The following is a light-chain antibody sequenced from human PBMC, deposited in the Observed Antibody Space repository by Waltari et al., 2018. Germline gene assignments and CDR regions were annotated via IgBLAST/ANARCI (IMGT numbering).Light chain of an antibody. J-gene: IGLJ3*02. CDR3: SAWDHSLNGRV. CDR2: NTN. CDR1: SSNIGRDT. V-gene: IGLV1-44*01. Sequence: QSVLTQPPSASGTPGQRVTISCSGSSSNIGRDTVNWYQQPPGTAPKLLIHNTNGRPTVVPDRFSGSKSGTSASLAISGLQSDDEADYYCSAWDHSLNGRVFGGGTKLTVL.